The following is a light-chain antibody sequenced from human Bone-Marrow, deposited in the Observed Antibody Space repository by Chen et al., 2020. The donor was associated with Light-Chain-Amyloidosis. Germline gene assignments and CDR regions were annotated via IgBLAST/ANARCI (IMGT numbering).Light chain of an antibody. Sequence: EIVLKQSPSTLSSSPGEGANLSCRASQTISNNSLTWYQHKFGHAPRLLIYGSSSRATGIPDRFTGRGSGTDFTLTINRLEPEDFAMYYCQQYGTSPLTVGGGTKVEIK. CDR1: QTISNNS. V-gene: IGKV3-20*01. CDR3: QQYGTSPLT. CDR2: GSS. J-gene: IGKJ4*01.